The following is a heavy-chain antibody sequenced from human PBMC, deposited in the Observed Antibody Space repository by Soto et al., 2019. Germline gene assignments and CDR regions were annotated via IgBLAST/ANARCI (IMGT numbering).Heavy chain of an antibody. D-gene: IGHD6-19*01. CDR1: EFTFSNYA. V-gene: IGHV3-30*03. CDR3: ARARRGSSGWFYYFDY. Sequence: PGGSLRLSCAASEFTFSNYAMHWVRQAPGKGLQWLAVISYDGNNKYYADSVEGRFTISRDNSKNTVYLQMNSLRLEDTAVYYCARARRGSSGWFYYFDYWGQGTLVTVSS. CDR2: ISYDGNNK. J-gene: IGHJ4*02.